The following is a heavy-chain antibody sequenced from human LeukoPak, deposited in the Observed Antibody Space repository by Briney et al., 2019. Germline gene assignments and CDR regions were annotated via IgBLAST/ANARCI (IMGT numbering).Heavy chain of an antibody. Sequence: GASVKVSCKASGYTFTSYGISWVRQAPGQGLEWMGWISAYNGNTNYAQKLQGRVTMTTDTSTSTAYMELRSLRSDDTAVYYCARVIDSGSSRKYFDYWGQGTLVTVSS. J-gene: IGHJ4*02. V-gene: IGHV1-18*01. CDR2: ISAYNGNT. D-gene: IGHD1-26*01. CDR3: ARVIDSGSSRKYFDY. CDR1: GYTFTSYG.